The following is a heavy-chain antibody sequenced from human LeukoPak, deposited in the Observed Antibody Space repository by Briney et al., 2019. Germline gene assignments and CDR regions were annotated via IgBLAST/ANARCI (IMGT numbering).Heavy chain of an antibody. V-gene: IGHV4-61*01. J-gene: IGHJ6*02. Sequence: SETLSLTCTVSGGSVSSGRYYWSWIRQPPGKGLEWIGYIYYSGSTNYNPSLKSRVTISVDTSKNQFSLKLSSVTAADTAVYYCAREGTTDGDWRRYYGMDVWGQGTTVTVSS. CDR1: GGSVSSGRYY. CDR3: AREGTTDGDWRRYYGMDV. D-gene: IGHD4-17*01. CDR2: IYYSGST.